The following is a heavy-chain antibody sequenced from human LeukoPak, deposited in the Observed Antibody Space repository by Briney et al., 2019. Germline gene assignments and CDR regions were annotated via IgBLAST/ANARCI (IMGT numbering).Heavy chain of an antibody. CDR1: GFTFSSYA. Sequence: GGSLRLSCAASGFTFSSYAMSWVRQAPGKGLEYVSTITGNSGSTYYGGSVKGRFTISRDNSKNTLYPHMNSLSAEDTAIYYCAKREAYYGSGSYSFDCWGQGTLATVAS. D-gene: IGHD3-10*01. V-gene: IGHV3-23*01. J-gene: IGHJ4*02. CDR3: AKREAYYGSGSYSFDC. CDR2: ITGNSGST.